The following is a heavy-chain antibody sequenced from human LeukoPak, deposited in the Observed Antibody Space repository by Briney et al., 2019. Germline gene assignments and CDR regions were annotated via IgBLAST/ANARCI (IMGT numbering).Heavy chain of an antibody. CDR2: INHSGST. CDR1: GGSFSGYY. J-gene: IGHJ6*03. V-gene: IGHV4-34*01. D-gene: IGHD6-13*01. Sequence: SETLSLTCAVYGGSFSGYYWSWIRQPPGKGLEWIGEINHSGSTNYNPSLKSRVTISVDTSKNQFSLKLSSVTAADTAVYYCARHWYSSSWYRAYYYYMDVWGKGTTVTISS. CDR3: ARHWYSSSWYRAYYYYMDV.